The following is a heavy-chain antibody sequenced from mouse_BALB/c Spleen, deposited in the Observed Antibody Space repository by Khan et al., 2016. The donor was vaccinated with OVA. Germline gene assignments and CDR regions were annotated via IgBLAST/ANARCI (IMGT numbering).Heavy chain of an antibody. CDR3: ARAYYRYDGYYAMDY. CDR1: GFSLSRYN. J-gene: IGHJ4*01. Sequence: QVQLKESGPVLVVPSQSLSITCTVSGFSLSRYNIHWVRQPPGKGLEWLGMIWGGGGTDYNSTLKSRLSISKDNSKSQVFLKMNSLQTDDTAMYYCARAYYRYDGYYAMDYWGQGTSVTVSS. CDR2: IWGGGGT. D-gene: IGHD2-14*01. V-gene: IGHV2-6-4*01.